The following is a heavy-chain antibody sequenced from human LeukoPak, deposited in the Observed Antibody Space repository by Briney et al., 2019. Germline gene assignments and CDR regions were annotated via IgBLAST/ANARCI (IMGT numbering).Heavy chain of an antibody. CDR1: GGSISSSSYY. V-gene: IGHV4-39*01. D-gene: IGHD2-2*01. CDR3: ARLTKGYCSSSSCHFFDY. Sequence: SETLSLTCTVSGGSISSSSYYWGWIRQPPGKGLEWIGSIYYSGSTYYNPSLKSRVTTSIDTSKNQFSLRLTSVTAADTAVYYCARLTKGYCSSSSCHFFDYWGQGTLVTVSS. CDR2: IYYSGST. J-gene: IGHJ4*02.